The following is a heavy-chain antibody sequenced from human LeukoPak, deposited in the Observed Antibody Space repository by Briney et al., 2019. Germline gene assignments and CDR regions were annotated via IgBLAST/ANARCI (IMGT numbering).Heavy chain of an antibody. CDR1: GFTFSSYW. Sequence: GGSLRLSCAASGFTFSSYWMSWVRQAPGKGLEWVANIKQDGSEKYYVDSVKGRFTISRDNAKNSLYLQMNSLRAEDTAVYSCARDKTRRLGYSYSKSGNYFDYWGQGTLVTVSS. J-gene: IGHJ4*02. D-gene: IGHD5-18*01. CDR2: IKQDGSEK. CDR3: ARDKTRRLGYSYSKSGNYFDY. V-gene: IGHV3-7*01.